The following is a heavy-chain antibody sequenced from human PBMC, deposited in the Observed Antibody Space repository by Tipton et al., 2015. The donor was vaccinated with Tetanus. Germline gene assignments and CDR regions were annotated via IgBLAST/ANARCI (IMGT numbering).Heavy chain of an antibody. Sequence: QLVQSGAEMRKSGESLKISCKTSGYFFDTHWIAWVRQMPGKSLAWMGIIYPGDSDTRYSPSFQGQVTMSVDRSTATAYLQWGSLKASDTAIYYCARHFGERLYAPFRFDPWGQGALVTVSS. J-gene: IGHJ5*02. V-gene: IGHV5-51*01. CDR2: IYPGDSDT. CDR1: GYFFDTHW. D-gene: IGHD3-3*01. CDR3: ARHFGERLYAPFRFDP.